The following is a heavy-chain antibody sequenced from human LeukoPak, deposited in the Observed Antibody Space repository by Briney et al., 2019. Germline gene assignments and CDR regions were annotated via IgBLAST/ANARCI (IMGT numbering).Heavy chain of an antibody. V-gene: IGHV3-48*01. D-gene: IGHD3-22*01. CDR2: ISSSSSTI. Sequence: PGGSLRLSCAASAFTFSSYNMNWVRQAPGKGLEWVSYISSSSSTIYYADSVKGRFTISRDNAKNSLYLQMNSLRAEDTAVYYCARVWHPYYYDSSGYYDYWGQGTLVTVSS. CDR3: ARVWHPYYYDSSGYYDY. CDR1: AFTFSSYN. J-gene: IGHJ4*02.